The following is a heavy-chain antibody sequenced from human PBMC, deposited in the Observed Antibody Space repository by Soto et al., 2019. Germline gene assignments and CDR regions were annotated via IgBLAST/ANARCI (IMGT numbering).Heavy chain of an antibody. V-gene: IGHV3-21*01. J-gene: IGHJ6*02. CDR1: GFTFSSYS. CDR3: ARHRNYYYGMDV. Sequence: GGSLRLSCAASGFTFSSYSMNWVRQAPGKGLEWVSSSSSSSSYIYYADSVKGRFTISRDNAKNSLYLQMNSLRAEDTAVYYCARHRNYYYGMDVWGQGTTVTVSS. CDR2: SSSSSSYI.